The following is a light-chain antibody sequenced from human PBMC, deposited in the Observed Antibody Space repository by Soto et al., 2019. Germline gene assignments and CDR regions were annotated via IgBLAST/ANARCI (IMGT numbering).Light chain of an antibody. CDR2: SNS. CDR1: SSNIGTNT. Sequence: QSVLTQPPSASGTPGQRVTISCSGGSSNIGTNTLNWYQQLPGTAPKLLIYSNSHRPSGVPARFSASKSGTSASLAISGLQTEDEADYYCAIWDDSLNAWVFGGGTKVTVL. J-gene: IGLJ3*02. V-gene: IGLV1-44*01. CDR3: AIWDDSLNAWV.